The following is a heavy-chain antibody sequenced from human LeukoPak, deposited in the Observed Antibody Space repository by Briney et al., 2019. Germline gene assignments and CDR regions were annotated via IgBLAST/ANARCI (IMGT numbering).Heavy chain of an antibody. D-gene: IGHD3-9*01. CDR1: GYTFTSYG. Sequence: ASVKVSCKASGYTFTSYGISWVRQAPGQGLEWMGWISAYNGNTNYAQKLQGRVTMTTDTSTSTAYMELRSLRSDDTAVYYCARAHYYDILTGRNWFDPWGQGTLVTVSS. J-gene: IGHJ5*02. CDR2: ISAYNGNT. CDR3: ARAHYYDILTGRNWFDP. V-gene: IGHV1-18*01.